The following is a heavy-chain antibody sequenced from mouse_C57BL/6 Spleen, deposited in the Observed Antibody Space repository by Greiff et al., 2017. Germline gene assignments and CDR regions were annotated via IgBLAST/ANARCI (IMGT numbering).Heavy chain of an antibody. CDR3: ARSLYDYDTTAWFAY. CDR2: IYPGDGDT. CDR1: GYAFSSYW. V-gene: IGHV1-80*01. Sequence: QVQLKQSGAELVKPGASVKISCKASGYAFSSYWMNWVTQRPGKGLEWIGQIYPGDGDTNYNGKFKGKATLTADKSSSTAYMQLSSLTSEDSAVYFCARSLYDYDTTAWFAYWGQGTLVTVSA. D-gene: IGHD2-4*01. J-gene: IGHJ3*01.